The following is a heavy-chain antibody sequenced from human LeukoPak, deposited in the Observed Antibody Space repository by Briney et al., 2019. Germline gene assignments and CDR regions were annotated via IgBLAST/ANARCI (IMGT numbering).Heavy chain of an antibody. CDR3: ARRRYCSGGDCSSGWFDP. CDR2: IYWDDDK. J-gene: IGHJ5*02. CDR1: GFSLTLSRVG. D-gene: IGHD2-15*01. Sequence: SGPTLVNPPQTLTLTCTFSGFSLTLSRVGVGWIRQPPGKALEWLALIYWDDDKRYSPSLKSRLTITKDTAKNQVVLTMTNMDPVDTATYYCARRRYCSGGDCSSGWFDPWGQGTLVTVSS. V-gene: IGHV2-5*02.